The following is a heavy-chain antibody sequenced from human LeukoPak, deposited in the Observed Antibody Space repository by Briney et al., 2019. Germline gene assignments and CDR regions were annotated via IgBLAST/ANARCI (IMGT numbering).Heavy chain of an antibody. D-gene: IGHD2-21*01. Sequence: GGSLRLSCAASGLTASHNVNNAMSWVRHAPGKALEWVSGITTSGSTYYADSVKGRFTISRENSNNTLYLHMDSLRAEDTAVYYCAKAPVWNYYYGLDVWGQGTTVTVSS. J-gene: IGHJ6*02. CDR1: GLTASHNVNNA. V-gene: IGHV3-23*01. CDR3: AKAPVWNYYYGLDV. CDR2: ITTSGST.